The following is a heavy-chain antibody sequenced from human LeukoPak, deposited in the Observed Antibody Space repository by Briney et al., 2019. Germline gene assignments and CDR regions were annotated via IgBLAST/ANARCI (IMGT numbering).Heavy chain of an antibody. CDR3: ASNTAMLD. CDR2: INGDRSDT. CDR1: GLTFRRYW. J-gene: IGHJ4*02. D-gene: IGHD5-18*01. Sequence: GGSLRLSCVASGLTFRRYWMHWVRQVPGKGLVWLSRINGDRSDTTYADSVKGRFTISRDNAKNTVDLQMNSLRVDDTAVYYCASNTAMLDWGQGILVTVSS. V-gene: IGHV3-74*01.